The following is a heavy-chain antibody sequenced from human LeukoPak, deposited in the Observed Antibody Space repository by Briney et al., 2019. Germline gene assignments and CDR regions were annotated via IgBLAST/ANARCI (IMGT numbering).Heavy chain of an antibody. J-gene: IGHJ5*02. CDR3: ARIEWLPRGQGGDWFDP. D-gene: IGHD5-12*01. CDR1: GYSFTSYW. CDR2: IYPGDSDT. Sequence: GESLQISCKGSGYSFTSYWIGWVRQLPGKGLEWMGIIYPGDSDTRYSPSFQGQVTISADKSISTAYLQWSSLKASDTAMYYCARIEWLPRGQGGDWFDPWGQGTLVTVSS. V-gene: IGHV5-51*01.